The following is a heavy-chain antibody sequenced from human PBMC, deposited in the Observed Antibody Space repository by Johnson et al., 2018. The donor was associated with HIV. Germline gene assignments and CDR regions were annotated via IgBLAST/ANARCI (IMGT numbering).Heavy chain of an antibody. CDR2: ISWDGGST. CDR3: VLFSSIAAEGAFDI. J-gene: IGHJ3*02. Sequence: VRLVESGGGMVKPGGSLRLSCAASGFTFDDYAMHWVRQAPGKGLEWVSLISWDGGSTYYADSVKGRFTISRDNSKNSLYLQMNSLRAEDTALYYCVLFSSIAAEGAFDIWGQGTMVTVSS. D-gene: IGHD6-6*01. V-gene: IGHV3-43D*03. CDR1: GFTFDDYA.